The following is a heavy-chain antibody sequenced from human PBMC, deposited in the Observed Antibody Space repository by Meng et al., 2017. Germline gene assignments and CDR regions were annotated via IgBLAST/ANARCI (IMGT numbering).Heavy chain of an antibody. CDR3: ARASGYYYDSSGYYYDFDY. Sequence: SVKVSCKASGATFSSYAISWVRQAPGQGLEWMGGIIPIFGTANYAQKFQGRVTITADKSTSTAYMELSSLRSEDTAVYYCARASGYYYDSSGYYYDFDYWGQGTLVTVSS. CDR1: GATFSSYA. CDR2: IIPIFGTA. V-gene: IGHV1-69*06. J-gene: IGHJ4*02. D-gene: IGHD3-22*01.